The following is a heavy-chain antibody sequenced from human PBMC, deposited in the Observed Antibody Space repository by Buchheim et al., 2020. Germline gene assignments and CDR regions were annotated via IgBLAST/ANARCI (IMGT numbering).Heavy chain of an antibody. J-gene: IGHJ4*02. CDR2: INHSGST. CDR1: GGSFSGYY. CDR3: ARKKKYRFGYYYDSSGYSYYFDY. Sequence: QVQLQQWGAGLLKPSETLSLTCAVYGGSFSGYYWSWIRQPPGKGLEWIGEINHSGSTNYNPSLKSRVTISVDTSKNQFSLKLGSVTAADTAVYYCARKKKYRFGYYYDSSGYSYYFDYWGQGTL. V-gene: IGHV4-34*01. D-gene: IGHD3-22*01.